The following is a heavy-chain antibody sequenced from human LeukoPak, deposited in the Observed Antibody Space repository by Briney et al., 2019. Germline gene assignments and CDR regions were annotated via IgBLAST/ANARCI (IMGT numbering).Heavy chain of an antibody. CDR1: GYAFTSLD. CDR3: ARVAGSADY. Sequence: ASVKVSCKASGYAFTSLDINWVRQATGQGLEWMGWMNPNSGSTGSAQKFQGRLTMTRDTSISTAYMELTSLTSEDTAMYYCARVAGSADYWGQGTLVTVSS. CDR2: MNPNSGST. J-gene: IGHJ4*02. D-gene: IGHD6-19*01. V-gene: IGHV1-8*01.